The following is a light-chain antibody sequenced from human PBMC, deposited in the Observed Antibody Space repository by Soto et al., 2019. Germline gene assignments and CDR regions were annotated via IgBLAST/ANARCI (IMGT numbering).Light chain of an antibody. CDR1: SSDVGGYNY. V-gene: IGLV2-8*01. J-gene: IGLJ2*01. CDR3: SSYGGSNNLL. Sequence: QSALTQPPSASGSPGQSVTISCTGTSSDVGGYNYVSWYQQHPGKAPKLMIYEVNKRPSGVPDRFSGSKSGNTASLTVSGLQDEDEADYYCSSYGGSNNLLFGGGTKLTVL. CDR2: EVN.